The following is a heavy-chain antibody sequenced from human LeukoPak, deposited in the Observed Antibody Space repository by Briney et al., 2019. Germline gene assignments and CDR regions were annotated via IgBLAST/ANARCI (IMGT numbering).Heavy chain of an antibody. CDR2: IDNGGSYT. V-gene: IGHV3-74*01. J-gene: IGHJ4*02. D-gene: IGHD3-22*01. CDR1: GFIFSSKW. Sequence: GGSLRLSCAASGFIFSSKWIHWVRQAPGKGLEWVSRIDNGGSYTSYADSVKGRFTIPRDNAKNTLYLQMNSLRAEDTAVYYCARDLPISDSSGYYLDYWGQGTVVTVSS. CDR3: ARDLPISDSSGYYLDY.